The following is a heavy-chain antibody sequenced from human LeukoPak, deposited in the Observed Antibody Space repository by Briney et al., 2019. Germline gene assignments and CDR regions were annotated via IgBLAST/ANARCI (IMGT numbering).Heavy chain of an antibody. CDR3: ASFSGSYPYYFDY. CDR2: IYYSGNT. J-gene: IGHJ4*02. CDR1: GGSISSGDYY. Sequence: SETLSLTCTVSGGSISSGDYYWSRIRQPPGKGLEWIGYIYYSGNTYYNPSLKSRVTISVDTSKNQFSLKLSSVTAADTAVYYCASFSGSYPYYFDYWGQGTLVTVSS. V-gene: IGHV4-30-4*01. D-gene: IGHD3-10*01.